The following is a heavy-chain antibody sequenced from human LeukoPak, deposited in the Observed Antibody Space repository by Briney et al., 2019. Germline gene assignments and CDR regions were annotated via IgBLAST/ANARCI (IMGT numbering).Heavy chain of an antibody. CDR1: GYTFTNHD. Sequence: ASVKVSCKASGYTFTNHDINWVRQASGQGLEWMGWMHSNSGNTGYAQKFQGRVSMTTNPSISTAYMELSSLRSEDTAIYYCARAVRDYYDSSGNYDAFDIWGQGTMVTASS. D-gene: IGHD3-22*01. CDR3: ARAVRDYYDSSGNYDAFDI. V-gene: IGHV1-8*01. J-gene: IGHJ3*02. CDR2: MHSNSGNT.